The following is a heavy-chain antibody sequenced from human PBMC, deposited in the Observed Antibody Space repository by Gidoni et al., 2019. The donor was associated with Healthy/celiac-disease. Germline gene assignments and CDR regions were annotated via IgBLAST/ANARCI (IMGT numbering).Heavy chain of an antibody. V-gene: IGHV3-48*03. CDR3: AREGYSSSWYTRVGPYYFDY. CDR2: ISSSGSTI. D-gene: IGHD6-13*01. CDR1: GFPFSSYA. J-gene: IGHJ4*02. Sequence: EVQLVESGGVLVQPGGSLRPSCAASGFPFSSYAMTWVRPAPGKGLEWVSYISSSGSTISYADSVKGRFPISRDSAKNSLYLQMNSVRAEDTAVYYCAREGYSSSWYTRVGPYYFDYWGQGTLVTVSS.